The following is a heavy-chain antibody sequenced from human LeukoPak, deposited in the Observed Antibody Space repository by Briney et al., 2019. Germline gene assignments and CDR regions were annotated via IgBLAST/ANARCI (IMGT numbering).Heavy chain of an antibody. CDR3: ASTATGYSSGRSSFSAYYYYGMDV. V-gene: IGHV1-8*01. J-gene: IGHJ6*02. CDR1: GYTFTSYD. CDR2: MNPNSGNT. Sequence: ASVKVSCKASGYTFTSYDINWVRQATGQGLEWMGWMNPNSGNTGYAQKFQGRVTMTRNTSISTAYMELSSLRSEDTAVYYCASTATGYSSGRSSFSAYYYYGMDVWGQGTTVTVSS. D-gene: IGHD6-19*01.